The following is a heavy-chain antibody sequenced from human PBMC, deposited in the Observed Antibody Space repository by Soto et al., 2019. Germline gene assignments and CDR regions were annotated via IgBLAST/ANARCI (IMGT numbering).Heavy chain of an antibody. J-gene: IGHJ6*02. Sequence: EVLLVESGGGLVQPGGSLKLSCAASGFTFSGSPIHWVRQASGKGLEWVGRIGNTVSNDATGYGASVKGRFTISRDDSKNTAYLQMNSLKTEDTAVYYCSRGMWFGPNYGVDVWGQGTTVTVSS. CDR3: SRGMWFGPNYGVDV. CDR1: GFTFSGSP. CDR2: IGNTVSNDAT. V-gene: IGHV3-73*02. D-gene: IGHD3-10*01.